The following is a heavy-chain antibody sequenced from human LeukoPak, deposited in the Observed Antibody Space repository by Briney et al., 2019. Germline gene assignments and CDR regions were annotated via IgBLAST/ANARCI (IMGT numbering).Heavy chain of an antibody. D-gene: IGHD2-21*02. CDR2: INPNSGGT. CDR3: ARVSDCYSCDYFDY. Sequence: ASVKVSFKGCVWTFTGYFMHWVRQAPGQGLAWMGWINPNSGGTNYAQKFQDRCTMTSDTSISTDYMELSSLRSEDTAVYYCARVSDCYSCDYFDYWGQGTLVTVSS. J-gene: IGHJ4*02. V-gene: IGHV1-2*02. CDR1: VWTFTGYF.